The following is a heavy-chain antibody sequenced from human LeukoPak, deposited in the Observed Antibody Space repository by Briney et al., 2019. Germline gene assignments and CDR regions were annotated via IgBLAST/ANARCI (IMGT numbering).Heavy chain of an antibody. D-gene: IGHD3-10*01. CDR3: ARDLTWSGELSLYYFDY. CDR1: GFTFSSYW. J-gene: IGHJ4*02. CDR2: INSDGSST. Sequence: GGSLRLSCAASGFTFSSYWMHWVRQAPGKGLVWVSRINSDGSSTSYADSVKGRFTISRDNAKNTLYLQMNSLRAEDTAVYYCARDLTWSGELSLYYFDYWGQGTLVTVSS. V-gene: IGHV3-74*01.